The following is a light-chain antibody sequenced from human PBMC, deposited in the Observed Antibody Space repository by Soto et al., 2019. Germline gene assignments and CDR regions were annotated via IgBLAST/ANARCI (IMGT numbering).Light chain of an antibody. V-gene: IGKV3-11*01. Sequence: EIVLTQSPSTLSLSPGERATLSFSASQSVSSYLAWYQQKPGQAPRLLIYAESNRSTGIPARFRGSGSVTDFTLTISSLETESFAVYYGQHRSNWPPRITFGQGPRREIK. CDR3: QHRSNWPPRIT. CDR2: AES. J-gene: IGKJ5*01. CDR1: QSVSSY.